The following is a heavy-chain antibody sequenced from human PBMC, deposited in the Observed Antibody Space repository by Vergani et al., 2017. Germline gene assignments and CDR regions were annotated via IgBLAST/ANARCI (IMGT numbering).Heavy chain of an antibody. CDR1: GFTFSSYG. CDR2: ISYDGSNK. Sequence: VQLLESGGDLVQPGGSLRLSCTASGFTFSSYGMHWVRQAPGKGLEWVAVISYDGSNKYYADSVKGRFTISRDNSKNTLYLQMNSLRVEDTAVYYCARAYGRYDWFDYWGQRTLVTVSS. J-gene: IGHJ4*01. D-gene: IGHD1-20*01. V-gene: IGHV3-30*03. CDR3: ARAYGRYDWFDY.